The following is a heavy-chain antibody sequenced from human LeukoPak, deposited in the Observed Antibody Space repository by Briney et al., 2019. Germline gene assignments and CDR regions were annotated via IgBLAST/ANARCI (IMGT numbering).Heavy chain of an antibody. Sequence: SETLPLTCTVSGGSISSYYWSWIRQPPGKGLEWIGYIYYSGSTNYNPSLKSRVTISVDTSKNQFSLKLSSVTAADTAVYYCARDSPPYDYVWGSYSDAFDIWGQGTMVTVSS. CDR2: IYYSGST. J-gene: IGHJ3*02. D-gene: IGHD3-16*01. CDR3: ARDSPPYDYVWGSYSDAFDI. CDR1: GGSISSYY. V-gene: IGHV4-59*01.